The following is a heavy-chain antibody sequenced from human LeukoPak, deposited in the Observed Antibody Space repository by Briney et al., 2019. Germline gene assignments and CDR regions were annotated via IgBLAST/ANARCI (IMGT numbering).Heavy chain of an antibody. Sequence: GRSLRLSCAASGFTFDDYTMHWVRQAPGKGLEWVSLISWDGGSTYYADSVKGRFTISRDNSKNSLYLQMNCLRTEDTALYYCAKPIDSSGTYYFDYWGQGTLVTVSS. CDR3: AKPIDSSGTYYFDY. CDR2: ISWDGGST. V-gene: IGHV3-43*01. D-gene: IGHD3-22*01. J-gene: IGHJ4*02. CDR1: GFTFDDYT.